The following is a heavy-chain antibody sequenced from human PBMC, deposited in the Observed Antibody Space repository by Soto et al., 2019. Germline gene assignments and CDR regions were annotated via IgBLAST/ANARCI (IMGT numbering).Heavy chain of an antibody. CDR3: AKGSYSGRYSDFDY. CDR1: GFTFSSYG. CDR2: ISYDGSNK. D-gene: IGHD1-26*01. J-gene: IGHJ4*02. V-gene: IGHV3-30*18. Sequence: GGSLRLSCAASGFTFSSYGMFWVRQAPGRGLEWVAFISYDGSNKCSDSVKGRFTISRDNSKNILYLQMNSLRAEDTAVYYCAKGSYSGRYSDFDYWGQGTPVTVSS.